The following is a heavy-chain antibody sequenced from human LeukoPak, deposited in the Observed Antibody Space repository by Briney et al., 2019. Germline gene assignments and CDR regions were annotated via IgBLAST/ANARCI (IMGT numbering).Heavy chain of an antibody. J-gene: IGHJ4*02. CDR1: GYTFTSYG. Sequence: ASVKVSCKASGYTFTSYGISWVRQAPGQGLEWMGWISAYNGNTNYAQKLQGRVTMTTDTSTSTAYMELRSLRSDDTAVYYCASSSSVVPAAPVDYWGQGTLVTVSS. D-gene: IGHD2-2*01. CDR2: ISAYNGNT. CDR3: ASSSSVVPAAPVDY. V-gene: IGHV1-18*01.